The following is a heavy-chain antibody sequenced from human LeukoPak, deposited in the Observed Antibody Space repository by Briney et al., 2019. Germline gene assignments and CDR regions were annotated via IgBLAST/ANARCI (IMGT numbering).Heavy chain of an antibody. J-gene: IGHJ4*02. CDR2: IDWDDDK. Sequence: TLSLTCAVYGGSFSGYYWSLIRQPPGKGLEWLARIDWDDDKFYSTSLKTRLSISKDTSKNQVVLTMTNMDPADTATYYCTRMDYWGQGILVTVSS. V-gene: IGHV2-70*16. CDR1: GGSFSGYY. CDR3: TRMDY.